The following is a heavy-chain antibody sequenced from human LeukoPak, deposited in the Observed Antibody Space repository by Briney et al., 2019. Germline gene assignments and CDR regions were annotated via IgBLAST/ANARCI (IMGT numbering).Heavy chain of an antibody. D-gene: IGHD2-2*01. J-gene: IGHJ5*02. Sequence: SETLSLTCAFSGDFISNTTYYWGWIRQLPGKGLEWIGTIYSSGSTYYNPSLKSRVTISVDTSKNQFSLKVSRVIAVDTAVYYGARHLLQSTTRPWFDPWGQGTLVTVSS. CDR2: IYSSGST. V-gene: IGHV4-39*01. CDR1: GDFISNTTYY. CDR3: ARHLLQSTTRPWFDP.